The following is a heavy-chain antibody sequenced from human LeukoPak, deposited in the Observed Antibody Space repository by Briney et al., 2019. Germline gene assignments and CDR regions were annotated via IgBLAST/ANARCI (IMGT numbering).Heavy chain of an antibody. CDR2: IKQDGSEK. Sequence: GGSLRLSCAAPGFTFSNYWMSWVRQAPGKGLEWVANIKQDGSEKYYVDSVKGRFTISRDNAKNSLYLQMNSLRAEDTAVYYCARVGGGYCSSTSCPLDYWGQGTLVTVSS. J-gene: IGHJ4*02. CDR3: ARVGGGYCSSTSCPLDY. D-gene: IGHD2-2*01. V-gene: IGHV3-7*01. CDR1: GFTFSNYW.